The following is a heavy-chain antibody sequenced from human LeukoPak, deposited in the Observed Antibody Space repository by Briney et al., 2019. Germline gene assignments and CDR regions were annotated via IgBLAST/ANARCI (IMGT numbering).Heavy chain of an antibody. Sequence: PGGSLRLSCADSGFTFSSNYMSWVRQAPGKGGEWGSVIYSGGRTYYTDSVKGRFTISRDNSKNTLYLQMNSLRAEDTAVYYCAREVAFGGVIVTGYWGQGTLVTVSS. CDR2: IYSGGRT. D-gene: IGHD3-16*02. CDR1: GFTFSSNY. CDR3: AREVAFGGVIVTGY. J-gene: IGHJ4*02. V-gene: IGHV3-66*01.